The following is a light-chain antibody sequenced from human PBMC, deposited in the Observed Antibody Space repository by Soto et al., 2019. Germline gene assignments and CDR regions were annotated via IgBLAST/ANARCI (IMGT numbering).Light chain of an antibody. CDR1: GSDGGGYNY. V-gene: IGLV2-14*01. CDR2: DVS. Sequence: QSVLTQPASVSGSPGQSITISCTGTGSDGGGYNYVSWYQQLPGKAPKLMIYDVSDRPSGVSNRFSASKSGNTASLTISGRQDEDEADYYCSSDTSRYRDVFGTGPKVTV. J-gene: IGLJ1*01. CDR3: SSDTSRYRDV.